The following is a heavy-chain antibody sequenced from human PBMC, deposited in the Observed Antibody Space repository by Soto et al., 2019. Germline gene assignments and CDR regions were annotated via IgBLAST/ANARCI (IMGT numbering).Heavy chain of an antibody. J-gene: IGHJ4*02. CDR1: GYTFTSYD. D-gene: IGHD3-10*01. CDR2: MNPNSGNT. CDR3: ARSSNYYGSGSYYNVADY. Sequence: ASVKVSCKASGYTFTSYDINWVRQATGQGLEWMGWMNPNSGNTGYAQKFQGRVTMTRNTSISTAYMELSSLRSEDTAVYYCARSSNYYGSGSYYNVADYWGQGTLVTVSS. V-gene: IGHV1-8*01.